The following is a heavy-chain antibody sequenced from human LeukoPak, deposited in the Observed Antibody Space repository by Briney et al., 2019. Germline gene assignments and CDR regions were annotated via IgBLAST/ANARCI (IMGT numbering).Heavy chain of an antibody. V-gene: IGHV3-23*01. CDR3: AKVLNIYHYYGMDV. D-gene: IGHD2/OR15-2a*01. CDR2: ISGSGGST. J-gene: IGHJ6*02. Sequence: GGSLRLSCAASGFTFTSYAMTWVRQAPGKGLEWVSGISGSGGSTDYADSVRGRFTISRDKSKNTLFLQMNSLRAEDTAVYYCAKVLNIYHYYGMDVWGQGTTVTVSS. CDR1: GFTFTSYA.